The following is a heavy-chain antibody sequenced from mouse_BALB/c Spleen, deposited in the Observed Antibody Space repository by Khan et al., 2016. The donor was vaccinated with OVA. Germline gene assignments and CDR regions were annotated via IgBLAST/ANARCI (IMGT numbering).Heavy chain of an antibody. CDR3: AKDRDYDAGFAY. J-gene: IGHJ3*01. CDR1: GFSLTSYG. V-gene: IGHV2-5-1*01. D-gene: IGHD2-4*01. Sequence: VQLQQSGPSLVQPSQSLSITCTVSGFSLTSYGVHWVRQSPGKGLEWLGVIWRGGSTDYNAAFMSRLSITKDNSKSQVFFKMNSRQADDTAIYCCAKDRDYDAGFAYWGQGTLVTVSA. CDR2: IWRGGST.